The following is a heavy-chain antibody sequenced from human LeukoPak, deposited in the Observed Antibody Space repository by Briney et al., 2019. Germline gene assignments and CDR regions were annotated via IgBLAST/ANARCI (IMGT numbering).Heavy chain of an antibody. Sequence: GGSLRLSCAASGFTFSNYAMHWVRQAPGKGLEWVAVISYDGSDKYYADSVKGRFTISRDNSKNTLYLQMNSLRAEDTAVYYCATAVASSSGWYADYWGQGTLVTVSS. V-gene: IGHV3-30-3*01. J-gene: IGHJ4*02. CDR3: ATAVASSSGWYADY. D-gene: IGHD6-19*01. CDR2: ISYDGSDK. CDR1: GFTFSNYA.